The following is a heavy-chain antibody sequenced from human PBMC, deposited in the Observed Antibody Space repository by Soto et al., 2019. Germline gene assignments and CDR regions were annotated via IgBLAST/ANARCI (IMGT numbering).Heavy chain of an antibody. CDR2: IIPIFGTA. Sequence: QVQLVQSGAEVKKPGASVKVSCKASGYTFTSYAMHWVRQAPGQGLEWMGGIIPIFGTANYAQKFQGRVTITADESTSTAYMELSSLRSEDTAVYYCARGGPTVPGWFDPWGQGTLVTVSS. D-gene: IGHD2-2*01. J-gene: IGHJ5*02. V-gene: IGHV1-69*13. CDR3: ARGGPTVPGWFDP. CDR1: GYTFTSYA.